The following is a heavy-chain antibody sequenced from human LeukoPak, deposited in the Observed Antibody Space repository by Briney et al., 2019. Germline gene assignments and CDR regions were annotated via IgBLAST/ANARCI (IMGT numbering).Heavy chain of an antibody. CDR3: ARGGNSDWYYFHY. J-gene: IGHJ4*02. CDR1: GYPFTSYA. V-gene: IGHV7-4-1*02. D-gene: IGHD6-19*01. CDR2: INTNTGNP. Sequence: ASVKVSCKASGYPFTSYAMNWVRQAPEQGLEWMGWINTNTGNPTYAQGFTGRFVFSLDTSVSTAYLQITSLKAEDTAVYYCARGGNSDWYYFHYWGQGTLVTVSS.